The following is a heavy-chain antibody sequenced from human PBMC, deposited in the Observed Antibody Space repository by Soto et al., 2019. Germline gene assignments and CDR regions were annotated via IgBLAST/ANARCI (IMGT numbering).Heavy chain of an antibody. D-gene: IGHD5-12*01. CDR2: INWNGGST. V-gene: IGHV3-20*04. CDR1: GFTFDDYG. CDR3: ACGFRGYDLGDAFDI. J-gene: IGHJ3*02. Sequence: GGSLRLSCAASGFTFDDYGMSWVRQAPGKGLEWVSGINWNGGSTGYADSVKGRFTISRDNAKNSLYLQMNSLRAEATALSYCACGFRGYDLGDAFDIWGQGTMVTVSS.